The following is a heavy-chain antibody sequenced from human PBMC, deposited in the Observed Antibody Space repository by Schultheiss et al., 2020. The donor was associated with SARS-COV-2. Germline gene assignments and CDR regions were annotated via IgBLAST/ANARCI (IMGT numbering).Heavy chain of an antibody. D-gene: IGHD2/OR15-2a*01. V-gene: IGHV1-69*05. CDR3: ATVLGIPYNWFDP. Sequence: SVKVSCKASGGTFSSYAISWVRQAPGQGLEWMGGIIPIFGTANYAQKFQGRVTMTRDTSTSTVYLELSSLRSEDTAVYYCATVLGIPYNWFDPWGQGTLVTVSS. J-gene: IGHJ5*02. CDR1: GGTFSSYA. CDR2: IIPIFGTA.